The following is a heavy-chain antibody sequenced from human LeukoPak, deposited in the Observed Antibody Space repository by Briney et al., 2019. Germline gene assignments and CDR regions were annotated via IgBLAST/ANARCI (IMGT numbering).Heavy chain of an antibody. CDR2: IYHSGST. CDR1: GYSLSSGYY. Sequence: PSETLSLTCTVPGYSLSSGYYWGWIRQPPGKGLEWIGSIYHSGSTYYNPSLKSRVTISVDTSKNQFSLKLSSVTAADTAVYYCARFGGWQYYFDYWGQGTLVTVSS. CDR3: ARFGGWQYYFDY. J-gene: IGHJ4*02. D-gene: IGHD6-19*01. V-gene: IGHV4-38-2*02.